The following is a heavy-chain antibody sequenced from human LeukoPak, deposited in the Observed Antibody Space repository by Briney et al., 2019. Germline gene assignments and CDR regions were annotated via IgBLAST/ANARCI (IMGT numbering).Heavy chain of an antibody. V-gene: IGHV1-69*01. CDR1: GGIFSSYA. CDR3: ARGKLLWFGELLSSYYYMDV. CDR2: IIPIFGTA. J-gene: IGHJ6*03. Sequence: SVKVSCKASGGIFSSYAISWVRQAPGQGLEWMGVIIPIFGTANYAQKFQGRVTITADESTSTAYMELSSLRSEDTAVYYCARGKLLWFGELLSSYYYMDVWGKGTTVTISS. D-gene: IGHD3-10*01.